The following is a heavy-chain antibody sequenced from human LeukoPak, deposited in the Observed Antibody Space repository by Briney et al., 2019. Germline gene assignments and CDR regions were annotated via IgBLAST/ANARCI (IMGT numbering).Heavy chain of an antibody. D-gene: IGHD6-13*01. CDR3: ARDLGGRDRYSSSWYYFHY. J-gene: IGHJ4*02. CDR2: IYTSGST. V-gene: IGHV4-4*07. Sequence: SETLSLTCTVSGGSISSYYWSWIRQPAGKGLERIGRIYTSGSTNYNPSLKSRVTMSVDTSKNQFSLKLSSVTAADTAVYYCARDLGGRDRYSSSWYYFHYWGQGTLVTVSS. CDR1: GGSISSYY.